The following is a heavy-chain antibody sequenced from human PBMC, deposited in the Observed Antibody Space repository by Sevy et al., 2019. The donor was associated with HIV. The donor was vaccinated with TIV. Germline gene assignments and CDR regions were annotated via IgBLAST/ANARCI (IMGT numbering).Heavy chain of an antibody. CDR1: GFTFDDYA. D-gene: IGHD3-10*01. CDR2: ISWNSGSI. CDR3: AKASAYYYGSGSACYFDL. Sequence: GGSLRLSCAASGFTFDDYAMHWVRQAPGKGLEWVSGISWNSGSIGYADSVKGRFTISRDNAKNSLYLQMNSLRAEDTALYYCAKASAYYYGSGSACYFDLWGRGTLVTVSS. V-gene: IGHV3-9*01. J-gene: IGHJ2*01.